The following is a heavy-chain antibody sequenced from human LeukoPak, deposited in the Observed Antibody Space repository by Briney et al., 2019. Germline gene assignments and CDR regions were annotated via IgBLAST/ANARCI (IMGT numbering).Heavy chain of an antibody. Sequence: GESLRLSCAASGFTVSSHYMTWVRQAPGKGLEWVSVIYTAGGTFYADAVKGRFTTSRDNAKNSLYLQMNSLRAEDTAVYYCARDDHSGGRRFDTWGQGTLVTVSS. CDR2: IYTAGGT. J-gene: IGHJ5*02. CDR1: GFTVSSHY. CDR3: ARDDHSGGRRFDT. D-gene: IGHD6-19*01. V-gene: IGHV3-66*01.